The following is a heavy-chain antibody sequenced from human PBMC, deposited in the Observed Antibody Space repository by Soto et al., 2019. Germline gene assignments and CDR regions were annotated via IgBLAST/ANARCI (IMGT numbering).Heavy chain of an antibody. D-gene: IGHD6-19*01. CDR1: GFSLSSTRMA. Sequence: QITLKESGPTLVKPTQTLTLTCTFSGFSLSSTRMAVGWIRQPPGKALEWLALIYWDDDKRYSPFLKSRLTITKDTSKNPVVLTMSNMDPVDTARYYCAHNVVAGLGYYFDYWGQGTLVTVSS. CDR3: AHNVVAGLGYYFDY. CDR2: IYWDDDK. V-gene: IGHV2-5*02. J-gene: IGHJ4*02.